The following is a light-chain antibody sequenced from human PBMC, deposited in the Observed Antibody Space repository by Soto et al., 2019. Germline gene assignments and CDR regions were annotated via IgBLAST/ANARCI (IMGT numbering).Light chain of an antibody. J-gene: IGKJ1*01. CDR1: QSLSNSF. V-gene: IGKV3-20*01. CDR3: QQYESSPIT. Sequence: EIVLTQSPGILSLSPGEGATLSCTVGQSLSNSFLAWYQQKPGQAPRLLIYRTSIRDTGIPDRFSGSGSETDFTLTTSSLEPEDFAVYYCQQYESSPITFGQGTKVDIK. CDR2: RTS.